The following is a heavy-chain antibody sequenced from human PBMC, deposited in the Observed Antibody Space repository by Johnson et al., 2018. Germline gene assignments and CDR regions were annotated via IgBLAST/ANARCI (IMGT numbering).Heavy chain of an antibody. CDR1: GLIFSGST. Sequence: VQLVQSGGGLVKPGGSLRLSCAASGLIFSGSTMHWVRQASGKGLEWVGRIRSKANSYATAYAASVKGRFTISRDDSKNTAYLQMNSLKTEDTAVYYVTRHRSGTGAAFDIWGQGTMVTVSS. CDR2: IRSKANSYAT. V-gene: IGHV3-73*01. D-gene: IGHD1-26*01. J-gene: IGHJ3*02. CDR3: TRHRSGTGAAFDI.